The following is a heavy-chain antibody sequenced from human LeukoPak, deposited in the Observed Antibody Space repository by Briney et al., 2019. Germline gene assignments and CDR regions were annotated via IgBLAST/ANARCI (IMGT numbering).Heavy chain of an antibody. V-gene: IGHV4-59*02. CDR1: GASVSSYY. D-gene: IGHD2-2*01. Sequence: SETLSLTCTVSGASVSSYYWSWIRQPPGRGLEWIGYLSHSGSSDSNSSLKSRVTILVDTSKNQFSLKLTSVTAADTAVYYCARARYANAWYAFDIWGQGTMVTVSS. CDR3: ARARYANAWYAFDI. J-gene: IGHJ3*02. CDR2: LSHSGSS.